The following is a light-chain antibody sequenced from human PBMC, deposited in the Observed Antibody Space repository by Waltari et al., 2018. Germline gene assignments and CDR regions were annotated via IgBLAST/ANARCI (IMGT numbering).Light chain of an antibody. CDR3: QQRGNGLT. J-gene: IGKJ4*01. Sequence: EIVLTQSPATLSLSPGERATLSCSASQSVSNYLAWYQQKPGQAPWLLIYDASTRAIGPPARFSGSGSGTDFTLTISSLEPEDFAFYYCQQRGNGLTFGGGTKVEIK. V-gene: IGKV3-11*01. CDR2: DAS. CDR1: QSVSNY.